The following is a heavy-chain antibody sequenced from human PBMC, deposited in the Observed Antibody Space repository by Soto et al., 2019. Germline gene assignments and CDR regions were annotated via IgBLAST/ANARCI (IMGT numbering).Heavy chain of an antibody. CDR3: AKARWVVTPDRLDY. V-gene: IGHV3-30*18. CDR1: GFTFSSYG. J-gene: IGHJ4*02. D-gene: IGHD2-21*02. CDR2: ISYDGSNK. Sequence: GGSLRLSCAASGFTFSSYGMHWVRQAPGKGLEWVAVISYDGSNKYYADSVKGRFTISRDNSKNTLYLQMNSLRAEDTAVYYCAKARWVVTPDRLDYWGQGTLVTVSS.